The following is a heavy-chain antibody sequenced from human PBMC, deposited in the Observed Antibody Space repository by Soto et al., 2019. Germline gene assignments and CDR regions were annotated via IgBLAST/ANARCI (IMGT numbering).Heavy chain of an antibody. CDR1: GFTFSSYA. CDR2: ISYDGSNK. D-gene: IGHD3-16*02. CDR3: ARGTDEYYDYVWGSYRSPNFDY. J-gene: IGHJ4*02. Sequence: QVQLVESGGGVVQPGRSLRLSCAASGFTFSSYAMHWVRQAPGKGLEWVAVISYDGSNKYYADSVKGRFTISRDNSKNTLYLQMNSLRAEDTAVYYCARGTDEYYDYVWGSYRSPNFDYWGQGTLVTVSS. V-gene: IGHV3-30-3*01.